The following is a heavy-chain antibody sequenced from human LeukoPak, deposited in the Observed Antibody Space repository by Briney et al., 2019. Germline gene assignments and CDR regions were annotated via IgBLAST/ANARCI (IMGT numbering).Heavy chain of an antibody. V-gene: IGHV3-53*04. J-gene: IGHJ6*02. CDR2: IYSGGST. CDR3: ARAWWDSSYYYYGMDV. D-gene: IGHD3-22*01. CDR1: GFTVSSNY. Sequence: SGGSLRLSCAAPGFTVSSNYMSWVRQAPGKGLEWVSVIYSGGSTYYADSVKGRFTISRHNSKNTLYLQMNSLRAEDTAVYYCARAWWDSSYYYYGMDVWGQGTTVTVSS.